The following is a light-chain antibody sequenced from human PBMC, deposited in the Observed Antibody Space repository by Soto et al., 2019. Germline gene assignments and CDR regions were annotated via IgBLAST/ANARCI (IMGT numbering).Light chain of an antibody. CDR3: QQFHTYPRT. J-gene: IGKJ1*01. CDR2: AAS. Sequence: DIQFTQSPSFLSASVGDTVTITCRASQGISTSLAWYQQKPGKAPKLLIFAASTLQSGVPSRFSGTGSGTEFTLTIRSLQPADFATYCCQQFHTYPRTFGQGTKVDIK. CDR1: QGISTS. V-gene: IGKV1-9*01.